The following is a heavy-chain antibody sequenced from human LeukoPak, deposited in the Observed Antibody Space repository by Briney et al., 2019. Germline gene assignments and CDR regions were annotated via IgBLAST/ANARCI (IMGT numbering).Heavy chain of an antibody. CDR1: SGFISSYY. CDR2: IYTSGTT. J-gene: IGHJ5*02. Sequence: PSETLSLTCTVSSGFISSYYWSWIRQPAGKGLEWIGRIYTSGTTHYNPSLKSRVSMSMDTSKNQLSLNLGSVTAADTAVYYCAREFTSWGQGTLVTVSS. V-gene: IGHV4-4*07. CDR3: AREFTS.